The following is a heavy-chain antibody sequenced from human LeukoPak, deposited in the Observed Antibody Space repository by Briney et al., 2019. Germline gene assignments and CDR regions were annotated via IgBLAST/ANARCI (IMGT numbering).Heavy chain of an antibody. V-gene: IGHV3-23*01. D-gene: IGHD6-13*01. J-gene: IGHJ4*02. CDR2: ISGSGGST. CDR1: GFTFSSYW. CDR3: AKDHVPYSSSWYAFDY. Sequence: GGSLRLSCAASGFTFSSYWMHWVRQAPGKGLEWVSAISGSGGSTYYADSVKGRFTISRDNSKNTLYLQMNSLRAEDTAVYYCAKDHVPYSSSWYAFDYWGQGTLVTVSS.